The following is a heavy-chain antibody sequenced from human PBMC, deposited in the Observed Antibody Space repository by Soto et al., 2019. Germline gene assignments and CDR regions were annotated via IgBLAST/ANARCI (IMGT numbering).Heavy chain of an antibody. V-gene: IGHV3-23*01. CDR2: ISGSGGST. CDR3: AKCITIFGTGDY. Sequence: EVQLLESGGGLVQPGGSLRLSCAASGFTFSSYAMSWVRQAPGKGLEWVSAISGSGGSTYYADSVKGRFTIFRDNSKNTLYLQMNSLRAEDTAVYYCAKCITIFGTGDYWGQGTLVTVSS. D-gene: IGHD3-3*01. CDR1: GFTFSSYA. J-gene: IGHJ4*02.